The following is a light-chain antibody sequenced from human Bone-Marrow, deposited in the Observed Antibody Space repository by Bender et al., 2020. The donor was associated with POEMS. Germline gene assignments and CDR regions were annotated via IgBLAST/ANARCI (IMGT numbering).Light chain of an antibody. V-gene: IGLV10-54*01. Sequence: QAGLTQPPSVSTGLRQTATLTCTGNMNNVGYQGAEWLRQHPGHPPKLLSYRNNNRPSGISERFSASRSGKTTSLTISGIPTEDQADYYCSSRDRSPNALIFGGGTKLTVL. CDR1: MNNVGYQG. CDR2: RNN. CDR3: SSRDRSPNALI. J-gene: IGLJ2*01.